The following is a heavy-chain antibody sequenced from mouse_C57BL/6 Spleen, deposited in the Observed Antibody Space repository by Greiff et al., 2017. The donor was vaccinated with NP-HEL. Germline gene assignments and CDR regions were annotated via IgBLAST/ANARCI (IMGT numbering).Heavy chain of an antibody. J-gene: IGHJ2*01. CDR3: ARVGYYYGSSYRGFDY. CDR1: GYSITSGYY. D-gene: IGHD1-1*01. Sequence: ESGPGLVKPSQSLSLTCSVTGYSITSGYYWNWIRQFPGNKLEWMGYISYDGSNNYNPSLKNRISITRDTSKNQFFLKLNSLTTEDTATYYWARVGYYYGSSYRGFDYWGQGTTLTVSS. CDR2: ISYDGSN. V-gene: IGHV3-6*01.